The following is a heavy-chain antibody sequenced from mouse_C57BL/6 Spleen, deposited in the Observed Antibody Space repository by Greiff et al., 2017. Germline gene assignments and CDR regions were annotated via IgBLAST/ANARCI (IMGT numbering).Heavy chain of an antibody. CDR2: INPSSGYT. CDR1: GYTFTSYW. D-gene: IGHD1-1*01. J-gene: IGHJ2*01. Sequence: VQLVESGAELAKPGASVKLSCKASGYTFTSYWMHWVKQRPGQGLEWIGYINPSSGYTKYNQKFKDKATLTADKSSSTAYMQLSSLTYEDSAVYYCARWGYGSEDYFDYWGQGTTLTVSS. V-gene: IGHV1-7*01. CDR3: ARWGYGSEDYFDY.